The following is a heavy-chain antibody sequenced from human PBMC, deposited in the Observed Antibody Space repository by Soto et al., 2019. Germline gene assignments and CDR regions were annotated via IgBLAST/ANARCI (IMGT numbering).Heavy chain of an antibody. D-gene: IGHD3-22*01. CDR1: GYTFTSYG. CDR3: ARDLVDYYDSSGYYFDY. V-gene: IGHV1-18*01. J-gene: IGHJ4*02. Sequence: ASVKVSCKASGYTFTSYGISWVRQAPGQGLEWMGWISAYNGNTNYAQKLQGRVTMTTDTSTSTAYMELRSLRSDDTAVYYCARDLVDYYDSSGYYFDYWGQGTLVTVSS. CDR2: ISAYNGNT.